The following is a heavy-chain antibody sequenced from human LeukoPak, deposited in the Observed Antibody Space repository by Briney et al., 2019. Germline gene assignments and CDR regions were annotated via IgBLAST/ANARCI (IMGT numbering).Heavy chain of an antibody. J-gene: IGHJ3*01. Sequence: ASVKVSCKASGYTFTGYYMHWVRQAPGQGLEWMGWINPNSGGTNYAQKFQGWVTMTRDTSISTAYMELSKLRSDDTAVYYCARARSGYSGSYYDPWGQGTMVTVSS. CDR3: ARARSGYSGSYYDP. V-gene: IGHV1-2*04. CDR2: INPNSGGT. D-gene: IGHD1-26*01. CDR1: GYTFTGYY.